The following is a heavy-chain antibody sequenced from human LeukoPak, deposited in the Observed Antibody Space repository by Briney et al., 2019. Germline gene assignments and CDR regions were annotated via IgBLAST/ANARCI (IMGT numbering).Heavy chain of an antibody. V-gene: IGHV3-23*01. D-gene: IGHD1-26*01. Sequence: PGGSLRLSCAASGFTFSSYAMSWVRQAPGKGLEWVSAISGSGGSSYYADSVKGRFTISRDISKNTLYLQMNSLRAEDTAVFYCARGAQWELSDYYFDYWGQGTLVTVSS. CDR3: ARGAQWELSDYYFDY. CDR1: GFTFSSYA. J-gene: IGHJ4*02. CDR2: ISGSGGSS.